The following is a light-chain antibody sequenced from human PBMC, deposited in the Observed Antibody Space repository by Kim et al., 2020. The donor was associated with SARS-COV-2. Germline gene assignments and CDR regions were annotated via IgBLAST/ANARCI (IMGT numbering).Light chain of an antibody. CDR3: QAWDSSTAWV. J-gene: IGLJ3*02. CDR2: QDT. V-gene: IGLV3-1*01. Sequence: VSPGQTASITCSGDKLGDKYACWYEQQPGQSPVLVIYQDTKRPSGIPERFFGSNSGNTATLTISGTQAMDEADYYCQAWDSSTAWVFGGGTQLTVL. CDR1: KLGDKY.